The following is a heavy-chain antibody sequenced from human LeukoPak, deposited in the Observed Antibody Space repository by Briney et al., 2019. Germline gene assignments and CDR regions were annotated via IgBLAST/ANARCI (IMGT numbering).Heavy chain of an antibody. J-gene: IGHJ3*02. Sequence: PSETLSLTCAVYGGSFSGYYWSWIRQPPGKGLEWIGEINHSGSTNYNPSLKSRVTISVDTSKNQFSLKLSSVTAADTAVYYCARGPHYYDTNAFDIWGQGTMVTVSS. V-gene: IGHV4-34*01. CDR2: INHSGST. CDR1: GGSFSGYY. CDR3: ARGPHYYDTNAFDI. D-gene: IGHD3-22*01.